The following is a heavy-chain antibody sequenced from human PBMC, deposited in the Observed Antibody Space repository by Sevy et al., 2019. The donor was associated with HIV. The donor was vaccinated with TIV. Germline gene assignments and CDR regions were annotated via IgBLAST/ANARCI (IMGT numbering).Heavy chain of an antibody. J-gene: IGHJ4*02. D-gene: IGHD3-22*01. CDR1: GFTFSSYA. V-gene: IGHV3-30*04. Sequence: GGSLRLSCAASGFTFSSYAMHWVRQAPGKGLEWVAVISYDGTNKFYSDSVKGRFTISRDNSKNTLYVQMNSLRAEDTAVCYCARDALYFYDGSGYYYLDFWGQGTLVTVSS. CDR2: ISYDGTNK. CDR3: ARDALYFYDGSGYYYLDF.